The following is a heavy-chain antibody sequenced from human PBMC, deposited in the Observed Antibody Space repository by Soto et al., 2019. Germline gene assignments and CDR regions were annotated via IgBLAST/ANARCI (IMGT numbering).Heavy chain of an antibody. CDR3: TTDPMVYAREYWFDP. J-gene: IGHJ5*02. D-gene: IGHD2-8*01. CDR1: GFTICNAW. V-gene: IGHV3-15*01. CDR2: IKSKTDGGTT. Sequence: GVSLRLSCAAAGFTICNAWLSCVSKAPGKGLEWVGRIKSKTDGGTTDYAAPVKGRFTISRDDSKNTLYLQMNSLKTEDTAVYYCTTDPMVYAREYWFDPWGQGTLVTVSS.